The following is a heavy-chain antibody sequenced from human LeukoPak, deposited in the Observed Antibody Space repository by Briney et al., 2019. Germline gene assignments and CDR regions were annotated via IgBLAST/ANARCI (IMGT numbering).Heavy chain of an antibody. CDR3: ARVAKYFYGSESSKNPGYYYYYMDV. CDR2: ISAYSGNT. J-gene: IGHJ6*03. Sequence: ASENVPRKGTGNRFFSSGFSWVGQLPAQGLGWVGWISAYSGNTNYATEFHGRVTMTTDTSTSTAYMELRSLRSDDTAVYYCARVAKYFYGSESSKNPGYYYYYMDVWGKGTTVTVSS. D-gene: IGHD3-10*01. V-gene: IGHV1-18*04. CDR1: GNRFFSSG.